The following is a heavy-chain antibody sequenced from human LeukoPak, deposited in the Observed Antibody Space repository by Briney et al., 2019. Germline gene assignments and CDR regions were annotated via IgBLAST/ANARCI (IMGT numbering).Heavy chain of an antibody. D-gene: IGHD6-19*01. CDR2: INHSGST. CDR1: GGSFSGYY. J-gene: IGHJ4*02. V-gene: IGHV4-34*01. CDR3: ARGELQYSSGRYAVRVLDY. Sequence: SDTLSLTCAVYGGSFSGYYWSWIRQPPGKGLEWIGEINHSGSTNYNPSLKSRVIISVDTSKNQFSLKVTSVTAADTAVYYCARGELQYSSGRYAVRVLDYWGQGTLVTVSS.